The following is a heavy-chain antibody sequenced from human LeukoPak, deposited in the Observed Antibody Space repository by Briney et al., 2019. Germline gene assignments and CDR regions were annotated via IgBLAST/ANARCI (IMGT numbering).Heavy chain of an antibody. CDR2: ISSSVSTI. V-gene: IGHV3-48*03. CDR3: ARDAPITIQQNYYYYYGMDV. J-gene: IGHJ6*02. CDR1: GFTFSSYE. Sequence: PGGSLRLSCAASGFTFSSYEMNWVRQAPGEGLEWVSYISSSVSTIYYADSVKGRFTISRDNAKNSLYLQMNSLRAEDTAVYYCARDAPITIQQNYYYYYGMDVWGQGTTVTVSS. D-gene: IGHD3-3*01.